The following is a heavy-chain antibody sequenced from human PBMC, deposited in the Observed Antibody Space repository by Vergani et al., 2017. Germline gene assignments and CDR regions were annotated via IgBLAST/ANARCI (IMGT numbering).Heavy chain of an antibody. CDR3: TRHVPCGDVACLQFDH. Sequence: EVMLVQSGAEVKKPGESLKISCKYSESSFISNEIAWLRQMSGKGLQWMGNINPIDSKIAYSPSFQDQAIMSLDKSITTAYLQWRSLKASDTAIYYCTRHVPCGDVACLQFDHWCQGTQATVSS. V-gene: IGHV5-51*03. J-gene: IGHJ4*02. CDR1: ESSFISNE. D-gene: IGHD2-21*01. CDR2: INPIDSKI.